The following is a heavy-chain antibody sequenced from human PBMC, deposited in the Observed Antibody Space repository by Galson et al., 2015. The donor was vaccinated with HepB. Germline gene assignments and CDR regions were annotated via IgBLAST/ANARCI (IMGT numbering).Heavy chain of an antibody. Sequence: SLRLSCAASGFTFSSYAMHWVRQAPGKGLEWVAVISYDGSNKYYADSVKGRFTISRDNSKNTLYLQMNSLRAEDTAVYYCARDNGDYDILTGYTYQALYYYYGMDVWGQGTTVTVSS. V-gene: IGHV3-30*04. CDR1: GFTFSSYA. J-gene: IGHJ6*02. D-gene: IGHD3-9*01. CDR2: ISYDGSNK. CDR3: ARDNGDYDILTGYTYQALYYYYGMDV.